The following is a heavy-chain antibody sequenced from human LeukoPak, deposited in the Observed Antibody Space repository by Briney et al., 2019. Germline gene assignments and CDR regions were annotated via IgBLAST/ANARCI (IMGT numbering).Heavy chain of an antibody. V-gene: IGHV3-11*04. J-gene: IGHJ3*02. Sequence: GGSLRLSCAASGFTFSDYYMGWIRQAPGKGLGWVSYISSSGTTIYSADSVKGRFAISRDNAKNSLYLQMNSLRAEDTAVYYCVRARGAYAFDIWGQGTMVTVSS. CDR3: VRARGAYAFDI. CDR1: GFTFSDYY. D-gene: IGHD3-10*01. CDR2: ISSSGTTI.